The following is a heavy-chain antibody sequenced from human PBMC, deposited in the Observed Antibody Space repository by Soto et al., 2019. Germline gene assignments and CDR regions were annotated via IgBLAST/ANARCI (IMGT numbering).Heavy chain of an antibody. Sequence: QVQLVESWGGVVHPGRSLRLSCAASGFTFSSYGMHWVRQAPGKGLAWVAVISYDGSNKYYADSVQGRFTISRDNSKNTLYLQMNSLRAEDTAVYYCAKGRLAARPRGYYGMDVWGQGPTVTVSS. CDR2: ISYDGSNK. V-gene: IGHV3-30*18. CDR3: AKGRLAARPRGYYGMDV. D-gene: IGHD6-6*01. J-gene: IGHJ6*02. CDR1: GFTFSSYG.